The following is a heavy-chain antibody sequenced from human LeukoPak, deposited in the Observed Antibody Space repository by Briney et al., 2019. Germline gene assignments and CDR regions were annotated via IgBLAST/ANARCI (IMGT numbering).Heavy chain of an antibody. D-gene: IGHD2-2*01. J-gene: IGHJ4*02. Sequence: GGSLRLSCAASGFTFSSYGMHWVRQAPGKGLEWVAVISYDGSNKYYADSVKGRFTISRDNSKNTLYLQMNSLRAEDTAVYYCAKWICSSTSCYDYNDYWGQGTLVTVSS. CDR2: ISYDGSNK. V-gene: IGHV3-30*18. CDR1: GFTFSSYG. CDR3: AKWICSSTSCYDYNDY.